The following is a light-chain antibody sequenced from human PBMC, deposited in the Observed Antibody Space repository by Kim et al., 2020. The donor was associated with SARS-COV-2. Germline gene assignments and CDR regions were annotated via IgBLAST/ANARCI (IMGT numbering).Light chain of an antibody. CDR1: SSDVGGYNY. CDR2: DVS. V-gene: IGLV2-11*01. CDR3: WLYAGSWV. J-gene: IGLJ3*02. Sequence: SPGQTVTISCTGTSSDVGGYNYVSWYQQHPGKAPKLMIYDVSKRPSGVPDRFSGSKSGNTASLTISGLQAEDEADYYCWLYAGSWVFGGGTQLTVL.